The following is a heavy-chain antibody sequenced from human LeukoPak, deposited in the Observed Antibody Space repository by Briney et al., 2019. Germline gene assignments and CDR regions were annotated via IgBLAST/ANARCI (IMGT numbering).Heavy chain of an antibody. J-gene: IGHJ4*02. Sequence: GGSLRLSCAVSGLTVSTYVMHWVRRAPGEGLVWVSRINHDGSDISYADSVKGRSTISRDNAKNTLYLQMNSLRADDTAIYYCVRDSNFKIDYWGQGTLVTVSS. D-gene: IGHD5-24*01. CDR2: INHDGSDI. V-gene: IGHV3-74*01. CDR1: GLTVSTYV. CDR3: VRDSNFKIDY.